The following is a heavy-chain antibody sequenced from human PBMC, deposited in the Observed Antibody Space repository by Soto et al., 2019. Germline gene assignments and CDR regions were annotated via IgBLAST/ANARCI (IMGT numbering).Heavy chain of an antibody. CDR2: INHSGST. J-gene: IGHJ4*02. Sequence: SETLSLTCAVYGGSFSGYYWSWIRQPPGKGLEWIGEINHSGSTNYNPSLKSRVTISVDTSKNQFSLKLSSVTAADTAVYYCAREIAVAGSEYFDYWGQGTLVTVSS. V-gene: IGHV4-34*01. D-gene: IGHD6-19*01. CDR3: AREIAVAGSEYFDY. CDR1: GGSFSGYY.